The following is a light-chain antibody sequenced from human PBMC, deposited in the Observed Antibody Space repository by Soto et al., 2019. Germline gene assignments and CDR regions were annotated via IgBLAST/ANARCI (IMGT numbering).Light chain of an antibody. CDR3: HQSYRGHS. Sequence: DIQMTQSPSSLSASIGDRVTITCRASQSIGSDLNWFQQKPGKVPRLLISVVSSVQSGVPSRFSGSKSGADFTLTIGSLQPEDSASYYCHQSYRGHSFCQGTRLEIK. CDR2: VVS. V-gene: IGKV1-39*01. J-gene: IGKJ2*01. CDR1: QSIGSD.